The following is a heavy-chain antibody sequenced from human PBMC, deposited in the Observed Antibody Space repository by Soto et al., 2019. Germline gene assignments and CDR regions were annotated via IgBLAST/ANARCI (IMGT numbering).Heavy chain of an antibody. D-gene: IGHD2-2*01. J-gene: IGHJ6*02. V-gene: IGHV3-33*01. Sequence: QVQLVESGGGVVQPGRSLRLSCAASGITFSSYGMHWVRQAPGKGLEWVAVIWYDGSNKYYADSVKGRFTISRDNSKNTLYLQMNSVRADDTAVYYCARAGRNIVVVPPSERVYSYGMDVWGQGTTVTVSS. CDR3: ARAGRNIVVVPPSERVYSYGMDV. CDR1: GITFSSYG. CDR2: IWYDGSNK.